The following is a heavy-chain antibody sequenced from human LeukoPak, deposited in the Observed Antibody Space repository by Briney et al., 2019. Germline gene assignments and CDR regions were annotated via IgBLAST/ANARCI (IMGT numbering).Heavy chain of an antibody. J-gene: IGHJ4*02. V-gene: IGHV4-61*01. CDR3: ARAGDGGYLDY. Sequence: SETLSLTCTVSGGSISSGSYYWSWIRQPPGRGLEWIGYIYYSGSTNYNPSLKSRVTISVDTSKNQFSLKLSSVTAADTAVYYCARAGDGGYLDYWGQGTLVTVSS. CDR2: IYYSGST. D-gene: IGHD2-15*01. CDR1: GGSISSGSYY.